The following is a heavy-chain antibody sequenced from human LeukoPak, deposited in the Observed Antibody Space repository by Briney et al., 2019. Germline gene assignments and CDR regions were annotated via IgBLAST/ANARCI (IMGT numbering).Heavy chain of an antibody. D-gene: IGHD5-24*01. Sequence: SETLSLTCAVYGGSFSGYYWSWIRQPPGKGLEWIGEINHSGSTNYNPSLKSRVTISVDTSKNQFSLKLSSVTAADTAVYYCAWRDGYSGFDYWGQGTLVTVSS. CDR2: INHSGST. CDR1: GGSFSGYY. J-gene: IGHJ4*02. V-gene: IGHV4-34*01. CDR3: AWRDGYSGFDY.